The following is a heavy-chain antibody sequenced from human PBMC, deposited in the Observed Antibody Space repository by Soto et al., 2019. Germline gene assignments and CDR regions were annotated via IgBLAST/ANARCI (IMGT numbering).Heavy chain of an antibody. D-gene: IGHD2-15*01. V-gene: IGHV4-59*01. Sequence: SETLSLTCTVSGGSISNSYWSWVRQPPGKGLEWIGYIYYSGSTKYNPSLKSRVTISMDTSSNQFSLNQSSLTAADTAVYYCAKEAAAYHGGLEYWGQGTLVTVS. J-gene: IGHJ4*02. CDR1: GGSISNSY. CDR2: IYYSGST. CDR3: AKEAAAYHGGLEY.